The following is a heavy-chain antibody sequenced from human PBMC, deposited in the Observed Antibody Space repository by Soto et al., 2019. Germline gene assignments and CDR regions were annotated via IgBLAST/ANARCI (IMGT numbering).Heavy chain of an antibody. D-gene: IGHD5-18*01. CDR1: GFSLSTSGMC. J-gene: IGHJ4*02. V-gene: IGHV2-70*01. CDR3: ARTYSEGYSYGTEFDY. Sequence: SGPTLVNPTQTLTLTCTFSGFSLSTSGMCVSWIRQPPGKALEWLALIDWDDDKYYSTSLKTRLTISKDTSKNQVVLTMTNMDPVDTATYYCARTYSEGYSYGTEFDYWGQGTLVTVSS. CDR2: IDWDDDK.